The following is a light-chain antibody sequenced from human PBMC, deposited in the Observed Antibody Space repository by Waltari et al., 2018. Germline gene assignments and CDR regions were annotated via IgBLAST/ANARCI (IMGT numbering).Light chain of an antibody. Sequence: AIRITQSPSSLSASTGDRVTITCRASQGISSYLAWYQQKPGKAPKLLIYAASTLQSGVPSRFSGSGSGTDFTLTISCLQSEDFATYYCQQYYSYPLVTFGQGTKVEIK. J-gene: IGKJ1*01. CDR2: AAS. CDR3: QQYYSYPLVT. V-gene: IGKV1-8*01. CDR1: QGISSY.